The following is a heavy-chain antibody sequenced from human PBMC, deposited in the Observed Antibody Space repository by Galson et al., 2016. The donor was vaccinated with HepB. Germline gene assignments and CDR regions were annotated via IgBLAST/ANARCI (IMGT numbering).Heavy chain of an antibody. CDR2: ISYDGSNK. CDR1: GFTFSYYA. Sequence: SLRLSCAASGFTFSYYAMHWVRQAPGKGLEWVAVISYDGSNKYYADSVKGRFTISRDNSKNTLYLQMNSLRAEDTAVYYCARDYYNSSDYYNYYYYGMDVWGRGTTVTVSS. V-gene: IGHV3-30-3*01. J-gene: IGHJ6*02. D-gene: IGHD3-22*01. CDR3: ARDYYNSSDYYNYYYYGMDV.